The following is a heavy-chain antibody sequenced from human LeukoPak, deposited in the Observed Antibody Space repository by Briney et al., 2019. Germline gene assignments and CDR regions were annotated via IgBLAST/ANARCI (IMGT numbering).Heavy chain of an antibody. Sequence: PGGSLRLSCAASSFTFSSYSMNWVRQAPGKGLEWVSYISSSSSTIYYADSVKGRFTISRDNAKNSLYLQMNSLRAEDTAVYYCARDYYETFDYWGQGTLVTVSS. CDR2: ISSSSSTI. V-gene: IGHV3-48*01. CDR3: ARDYYETFDY. D-gene: IGHD3-22*01. CDR1: SFTFSSYS. J-gene: IGHJ4*02.